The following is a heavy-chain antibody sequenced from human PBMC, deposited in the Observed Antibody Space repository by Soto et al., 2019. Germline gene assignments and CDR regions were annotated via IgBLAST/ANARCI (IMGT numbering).Heavy chain of an antibody. D-gene: IGHD2-21*02. V-gene: IGHV4-39*01. CDR3: ARHPSDFWFDP. J-gene: IGHJ5*02. CDR2: IYYSGST. Sequence: PSESQPPTCTLTVGSISHGCYYRSSIRQPPGKGLEWIGSIYYSGSTYYNPSLKSRVTVSVDTSKNQFSLKLSSVTAADTAVYYCARHPSDFWFDPWGQGTRVTVS. CDR1: VGSISHGCYY.